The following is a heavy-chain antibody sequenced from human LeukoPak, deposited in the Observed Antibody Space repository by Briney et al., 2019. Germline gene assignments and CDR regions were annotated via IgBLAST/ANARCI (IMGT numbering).Heavy chain of an antibody. CDR2: IYTSGST. D-gene: IGHD3-22*01. V-gene: IGHV4-61*02. CDR1: GGSISSGSYY. J-gene: IGHJ5*02. Sequence: PSETLSLTCTVSGGSISSGSYYWSWIRQPAGEGLEWIGRIYTSGSTNYNPSLKSRVTISVDTSKNQFSLKLSSVTAADTAVYYCARVEPPKNYYEPWGQGTLVTVSS. CDR3: ARVEPPKNYYEP.